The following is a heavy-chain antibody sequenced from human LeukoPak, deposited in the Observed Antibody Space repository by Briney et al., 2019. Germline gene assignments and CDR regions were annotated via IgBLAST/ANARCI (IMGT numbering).Heavy chain of an antibody. CDR2: ISGSGGST. CDR3: AKVGTRQLAAFDI. J-gene: IGHJ3*02. V-gene: IGHV3-23*01. CDR1: GFTFSSYA. Sequence: GGSLRLSCAAPGFTFSSYAMSWVRQAPGKGLEWVSAISGSGGSTYYADSVKGRLTISRDNSKNTLYLQMNSLRAEDTAVYYCAKVGTRQLAAFDIWGQGTMVTVSS. D-gene: IGHD6-13*01.